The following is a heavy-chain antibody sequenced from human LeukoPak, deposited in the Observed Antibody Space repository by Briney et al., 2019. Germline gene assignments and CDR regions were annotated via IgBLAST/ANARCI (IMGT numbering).Heavy chain of an antibody. D-gene: IGHD1-26*01. V-gene: IGHV3-23*01. Sequence: PGGPLRLSCAASGFTFSNYAMSWVRQAPGKGLEWVSAVSGSGGSTFYADSVKGRFTISRDNSRNTLYLQMSSLRAEDTAIYYCAKDNSGSYNHWGQGTMVTVSS. J-gene: IGHJ3*01. CDR3: AKDNSGSYNH. CDR1: GFTFSNYA. CDR2: VSGSGGST.